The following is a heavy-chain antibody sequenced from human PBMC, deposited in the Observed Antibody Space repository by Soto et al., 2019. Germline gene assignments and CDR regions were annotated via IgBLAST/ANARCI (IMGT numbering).Heavy chain of an antibody. Sequence: SETLSLTCTVSGGSIRNSGYYWGWIRQPPGKGLEWIGSIYYSGSTYYNPSLKSRVTISVDTSKNQFSLKLNSVTAADTAVYYCARPYYDFWTSYYTRGQGTLGTVSS. CDR1: GGSIRNSGYY. V-gene: IGHV4-39*01. J-gene: IGHJ4*02. CDR2: IYYSGST. D-gene: IGHD3-3*01. CDR3: ARPYYDFWTSYYT.